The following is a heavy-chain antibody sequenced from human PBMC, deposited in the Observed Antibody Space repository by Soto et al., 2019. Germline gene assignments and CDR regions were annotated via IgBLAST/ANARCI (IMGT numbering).Heavy chain of an antibody. CDR2: IIPIVGTG. CDR3: ARDLRAAGRPGMDV. D-gene: IGHD6-13*01. Sequence: SVKVSCKASGGSFSSYAISWVRQAPGQGLEWMGGIIPIVGTGNYAQNFQGRVTITADESTSTAYMELSSLRSEDTAMYYCARDLRAAGRPGMDVWGQGTTVTVAS. V-gene: IGHV1-69*13. CDR1: GGSFSSYA. J-gene: IGHJ6*02.